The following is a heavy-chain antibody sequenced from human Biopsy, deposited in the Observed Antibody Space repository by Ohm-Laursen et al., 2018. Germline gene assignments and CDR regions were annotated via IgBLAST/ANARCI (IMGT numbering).Heavy chain of an antibody. V-gene: IGHV1-8*01. J-gene: IGHJ5*02. D-gene: IGHD1-7*01. CDR2: LNPVSGNS. CDR3: GRAVRNQLLTDP. CDR1: GYTFTSYD. Sequence: ASVKVSCKTSGYTFTSYDITWVRQASGQGPEWIGWLNPVSGNSNFGQKFRGRVTVTSDTSISTAYMELSGLTSGDTATYYCGRAVRNQLLTDPWGQGTLVTVTS.